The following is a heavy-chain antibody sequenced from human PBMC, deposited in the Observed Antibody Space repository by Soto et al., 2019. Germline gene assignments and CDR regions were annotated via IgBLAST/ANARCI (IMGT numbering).Heavy chain of an antibody. V-gene: IGHV4-34*01. CDR2: INHSGST. Sequence: TSETLSLTCAVYGGSFSGYYWSWIRQPPGKGLEWIGEINHSGSTNYNPSLKSRVTISVDTSKNQFSLKLSSVTAADTAVYYCARVKFGELLYALDYWGQGTLVTVSS. D-gene: IGHD3-10*01. J-gene: IGHJ4*02. CDR3: ARVKFGELLYALDY. CDR1: GGSFSGYY.